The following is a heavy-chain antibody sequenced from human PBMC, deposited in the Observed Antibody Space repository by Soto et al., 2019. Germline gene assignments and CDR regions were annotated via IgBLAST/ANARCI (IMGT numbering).Heavy chain of an antibody. V-gene: IGHV3-30*18. J-gene: IGHJ4*02. CDR3: AKDHRRITMVRGVPYDY. D-gene: IGHD3-10*01. CDR2: ISYDGSNK. Sequence: GGSLRLSCAASGFTFSSYGMHWVRQAPGKGLEWVAVISYDGSNKYYADSVKGRFTISRDNSKNTLYLQMNSLRAEDTAVYYCAKDHRRITMVRGVPYDYWGQGTLVTVSS. CDR1: GFTFSSYG.